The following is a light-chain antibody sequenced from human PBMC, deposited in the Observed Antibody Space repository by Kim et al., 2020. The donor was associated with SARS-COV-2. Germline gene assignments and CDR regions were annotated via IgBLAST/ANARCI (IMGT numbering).Light chain of an antibody. CDR2: GVS. CDR3: QQFGNSTPDT. Sequence: SPGERATPSCRASQSVSSNYLAWYQQKPGQAPRLLSYGVSSRATGIPDRFSGRGSGTDFTLTINRLEPEDFAVYYCQQFGNSTPDTFGQGTKLEI. CDR1: QSVSSNY. V-gene: IGKV3-20*01. J-gene: IGKJ2*01.